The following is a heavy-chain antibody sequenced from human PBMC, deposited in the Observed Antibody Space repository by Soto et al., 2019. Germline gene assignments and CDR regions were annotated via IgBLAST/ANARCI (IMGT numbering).Heavy chain of an antibody. D-gene: IGHD3-9*01. V-gene: IGHV4-39*01. CDR2: IYYSGIT. Sequence: SETLSLTCTVSGGSISSSSYYWCWIRHPPGKGLEWIGSIYYSGITYYNPSLKSRVTISVDTSKNQFSLKLSSVTAVDTAVYYCARHPYFDWLLPLYFDYWGKGSLVTVSS. CDR1: GGSISSSSYY. CDR3: ARHPYFDWLLPLYFDY. J-gene: IGHJ4*02.